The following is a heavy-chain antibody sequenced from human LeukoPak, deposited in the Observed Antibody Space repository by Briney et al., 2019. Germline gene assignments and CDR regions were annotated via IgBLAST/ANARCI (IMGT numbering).Heavy chain of an antibody. J-gene: IGHJ2*01. CDR3: ARLSSSWYQDWYFDL. CDR2: IYTSGST. V-gene: IGHV4-4*07. D-gene: IGHD6-13*01. CDR1: GGSISSYY. Sequence: SETLSLTCTVSGGSISSYYWSWIRQPAGKGLEWIGRIYTSGSTNYNPSLKSRVTMSEDTSKKQFPLKLSSVTAADTAVYYCARLSSSWYQDWYFDLWGRGTLVTVSS.